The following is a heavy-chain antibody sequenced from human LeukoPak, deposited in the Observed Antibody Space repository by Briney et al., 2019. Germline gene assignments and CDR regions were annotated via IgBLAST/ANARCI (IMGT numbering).Heavy chain of an antibody. J-gene: IGHJ6*02. CDR1: GFTFSSYA. CDR2: ISVNGGTT. V-gene: IGHV3-23*01. CDR3: ARDTVTTLYGMDV. Sequence: QTGGSLRLSCAASGFTFSSYAMTWVRQAPGKGLEWVSSISVNGGTTYYADSVKGRFTISRDSSKNTLYLQMNSLRAEDTAVYYCARDTVTTLYGMDVWGQGTTVTVSS. D-gene: IGHD4-11*01.